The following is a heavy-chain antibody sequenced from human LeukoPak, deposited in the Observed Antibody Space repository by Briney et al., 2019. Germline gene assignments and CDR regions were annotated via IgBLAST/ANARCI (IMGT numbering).Heavy chain of an antibody. D-gene: IGHD3-10*01. CDR2: IYYSGST. J-gene: IGHJ6*03. V-gene: IGHV4-39*07. CDR3: ARGIGAGMVRGFNYMDV. CDR1: GGSISSSSYY. Sequence: SETLSLTCTVSGGSISSSSYYWGWIRQPPGKGLEWIGSIYYSGSTYYNPSLKSRVTISVDTSKNQFSLKLSSVTAADTAVYYCARGIGAGMVRGFNYMDVWGKGTTVTISS.